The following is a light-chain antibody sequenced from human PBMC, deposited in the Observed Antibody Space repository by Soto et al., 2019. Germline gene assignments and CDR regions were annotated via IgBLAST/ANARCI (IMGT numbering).Light chain of an antibody. V-gene: IGLV1-44*01. Sequence: QAVVTQPPSASGTPGQRVTISCSGSSSNIGSNTVNWYRQLPGTAPKLLIYSNSQRPSGVPDRFSGSKSGTSASLAISGLQSEDEADYYCAAWDDSLNGVFGGGTKVTVL. CDR2: SNS. CDR1: SSNIGSNT. J-gene: IGLJ3*02. CDR3: AAWDDSLNGV.